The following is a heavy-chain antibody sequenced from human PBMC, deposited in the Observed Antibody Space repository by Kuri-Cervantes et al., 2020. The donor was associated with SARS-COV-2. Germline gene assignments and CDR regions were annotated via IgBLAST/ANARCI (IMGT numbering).Heavy chain of an antibody. CDR3: ARVLVRAFYYFYAVDV. V-gene: IGHV3-30-3*01. CDR1: GFTFNNHA. J-gene: IGHJ6*02. CDR2: IPDDGSKK. Sequence: GGSLRLSCAASGFTFNNHAMYWVRQAPGKGLEWVAVIPDDGSKKYYRDSVKGRFTISRDTSKNTLYLQMNSLRPDDTGVYFCARVLVRAFYYFYAVDVWGQGTTVTVSS. D-gene: IGHD2-21*01.